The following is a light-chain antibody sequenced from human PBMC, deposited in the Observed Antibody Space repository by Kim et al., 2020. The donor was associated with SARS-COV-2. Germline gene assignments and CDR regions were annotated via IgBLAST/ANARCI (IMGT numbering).Light chain of an antibody. Sequence: SPGERATLSSGTRQNVSSSYLAWYQHKPGQAPGLLIYGASSRATGIPDRFSGSGSGTDFTLTISRLEPEDFAVYYCQQYGGSPRTFGGGTKVDIK. V-gene: IGKV3-20*01. CDR3: QQYGGSPRT. J-gene: IGKJ4*01. CDR1: QNVSSSY. CDR2: GAS.